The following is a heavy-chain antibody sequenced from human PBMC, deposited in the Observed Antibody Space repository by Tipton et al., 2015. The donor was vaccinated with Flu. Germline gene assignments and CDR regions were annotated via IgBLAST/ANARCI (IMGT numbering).Heavy chain of an antibody. D-gene: IGHD1-1*01. J-gene: IGHJ4*02. Sequence: SLRLSCAASGFTFDDYAMHWVRQAPGKGLEWVSGISWNSGSIGYADSVKGRFTISRDNAKNSLYLQMNSLRAEDTALYYCAKDIQPLPTSTPQPLDYWGQGTLVTVSS. CDR2: ISWNSGSI. CDR1: GFTFDDYA. CDR3: AKDIQPLPTSTPQPLDY. V-gene: IGHV3-9*01.